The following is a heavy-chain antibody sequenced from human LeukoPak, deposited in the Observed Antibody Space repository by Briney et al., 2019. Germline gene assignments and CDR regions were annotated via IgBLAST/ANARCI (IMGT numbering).Heavy chain of an antibody. V-gene: IGHV3-23*01. J-gene: IGHJ4*02. CDR1: GITFSSYA. CDR3: AKVRWDNSGWYYLDY. D-gene: IGHD6-19*01. CDR2: ISGGST. Sequence: PGGSLRLSCAASGITFSSYAMSWVRQAPGKGLEWVSAISGGSTYYADSVKGRFTISRDKSKNTLYLQMNSLRAEDTAVYYCAKVRWDNSGWYYLDYWGQGTLVTVSS.